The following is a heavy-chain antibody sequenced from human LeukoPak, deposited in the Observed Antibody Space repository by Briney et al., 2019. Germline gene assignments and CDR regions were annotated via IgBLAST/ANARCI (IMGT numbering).Heavy chain of an antibody. CDR3: LLPWGDTPDAFDI. D-gene: IGHD2-21*01. V-gene: IGHV3-48*03. CDR1: GFTFSSYE. Sequence: GGSLRLSCAASGFTFSSYEMTWVRQAPGKGLEWVSYISSSGSTIYYADSVKGRFTISRDNAKNSLYPQMNSLRAEDTAVYYCLLPWGDTPDAFDIWGQGTMVTVSS. CDR2: ISSSGSTI. J-gene: IGHJ3*02.